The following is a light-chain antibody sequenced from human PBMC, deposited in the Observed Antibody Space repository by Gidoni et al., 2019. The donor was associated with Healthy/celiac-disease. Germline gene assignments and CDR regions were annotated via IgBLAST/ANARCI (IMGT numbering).Light chain of an antibody. Sequence: PGERATLSCRASQSVSSYLAWYQQKPGQAPRLLIYDASNRATGIPARFSGSGSGTDFTLTISSLEPEDFAVYYCQQRSNWPPLLTFGGXTKVEIK. V-gene: IGKV3-11*01. J-gene: IGKJ4*01. CDR1: QSVSSY. CDR3: QQRSNWPPLLT. CDR2: DAS.